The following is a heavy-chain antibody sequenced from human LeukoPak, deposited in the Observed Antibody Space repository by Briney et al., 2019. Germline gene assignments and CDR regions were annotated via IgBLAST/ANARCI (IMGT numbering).Heavy chain of an antibody. Sequence: SQTLSLTCAISGDSVSSNSAAWNWIRQSPSRGLEWLRRTYYRSKWYNDYAVSVKSRITINPDTSKNQFSLQLNSVTPEDTAVYYCARDLDVVVVAATYQHYYYGMDVWGQGTTVTVSS. CDR2: TYYRSKWYN. D-gene: IGHD2-15*01. CDR1: GDSVSSNSAA. V-gene: IGHV6-1*01. CDR3: ARDLDVVVVAATYQHYYYGMDV. J-gene: IGHJ6*02.